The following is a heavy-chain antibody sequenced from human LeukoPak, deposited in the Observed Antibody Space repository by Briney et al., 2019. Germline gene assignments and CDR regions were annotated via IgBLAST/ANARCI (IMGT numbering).Heavy chain of an antibody. CDR2: HSGST. Sequence: HSGSTNYNPSLKSRVTISVDTSKNQFSLKLSSVTAADTAVYYCAREAYYYDSSGYYYDNWGQGTLVTVSS. V-gene: IGHV4-34*01. CDR3: AREAYYYDSSGYYYDN. D-gene: IGHD3-22*01. J-gene: IGHJ4*02.